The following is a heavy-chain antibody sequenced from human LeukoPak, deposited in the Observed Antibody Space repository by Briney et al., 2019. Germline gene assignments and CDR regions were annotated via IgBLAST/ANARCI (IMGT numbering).Heavy chain of an antibody. Sequence: GGSLRLSCAASGFTFSSYAMSWVRQAPGKGLEWVSYISSSGSAIYYADSVKGRFTISRDNAKSSLYLQMNSLRAEDTAVYYCAREGASEYSYGFDYWGQGTLVTVSS. J-gene: IGHJ4*02. V-gene: IGHV3-48*04. CDR3: AREGASEYSYGFDY. CDR2: ISSSGSAI. D-gene: IGHD5-18*01. CDR1: GFTFSSYA.